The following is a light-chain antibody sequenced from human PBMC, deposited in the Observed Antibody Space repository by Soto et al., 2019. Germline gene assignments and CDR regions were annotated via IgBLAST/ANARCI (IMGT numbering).Light chain of an antibody. V-gene: IGKV3-11*01. CDR3: QQTYNLQGT. J-gene: IGKJ1*01. CDR2: AAS. CDR1: QSISTY. Sequence: EIVLTQSPATLSLSPGDRATLSCSASQSISTYVNWFQQKPGQPPRLLIYAASTRVTGIPDRISGSGSGTDFSLTISSLEHEDSEVYYCQQTYNLQGTLGPGTKVDIK.